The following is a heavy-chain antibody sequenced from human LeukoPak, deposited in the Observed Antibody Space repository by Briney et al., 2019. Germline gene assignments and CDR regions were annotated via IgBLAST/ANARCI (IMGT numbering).Heavy chain of an antibody. J-gene: IGHJ4*02. CDR3: ANSSVDTSYIDY. Sequence: GGSLRLPCAASGFTFSIFAMPWVRRAPGRGLEWVSTVSCCGDSTHFAVSVKGRFTISRDNSKNTLYLQMNRLRVEDTALYYCANSSVDTSYIDYWGQGTLVTVSS. CDR2: VSCCGDST. V-gene: IGHV3-23*01. CDR1: GFTFSIFA. D-gene: IGHD3-10*01.